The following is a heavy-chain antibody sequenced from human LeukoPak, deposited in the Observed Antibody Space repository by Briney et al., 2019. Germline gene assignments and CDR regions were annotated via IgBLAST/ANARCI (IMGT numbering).Heavy chain of an antibody. CDR3: ARELSPFDY. CDR2: IWYDDSNK. V-gene: IGHV3-33*01. Sequence: GGSLRLSCAASGFSFSTYGMHWVRQAPDKGLEWLAVIWYDDSNKFYADSVKGRFTISRDNSRNTVYLQMNSLRDEDTAVYYCARELSPFDYWGQGTLVTVSS. D-gene: IGHD4/OR15-4a*01. CDR1: GFSFSTYG. J-gene: IGHJ4*02.